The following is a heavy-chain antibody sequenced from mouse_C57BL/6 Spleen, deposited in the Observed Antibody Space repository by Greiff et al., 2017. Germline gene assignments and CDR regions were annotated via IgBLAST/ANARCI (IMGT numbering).Heavy chain of an antibody. CDR1: GYSITSGYD. V-gene: IGHV3-1*01. D-gene: IGHD1-1*01. CDR3: ARGGSSPSYWYFDV. CDR2: ISYSGST. Sequence: EVQGVESGPGMVKPSQSLSLTCTVTGYSITSGYDWHWIRHFPGNKLEWMGYISYSGSTNYNPSLKSRISITHDTSKNHFFLKLNSVTTEDTATYYCARGGSSPSYWYFDVWGTGTTVTVSS. J-gene: IGHJ1*03.